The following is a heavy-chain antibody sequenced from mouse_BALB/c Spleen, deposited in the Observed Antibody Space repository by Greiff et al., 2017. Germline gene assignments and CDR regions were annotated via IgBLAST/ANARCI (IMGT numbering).Heavy chain of an antibody. Sequence: VQVVESGPGLVAPSQSLSITCTVSGFSLTGYGVNWVRQPPGKGLEWLGMIWGDGSTDYNSALKSRLSISKDNSKSQVFLKMNSLQTDDTARYYCARDRGYDYDGFAYWGQGTLVTVSA. CDR1: GFSLTGYG. D-gene: IGHD2-4*01. CDR3: ARDRGYDYDGFAY. J-gene: IGHJ3*01. V-gene: IGHV2-6-7*01. CDR2: IWGDGST.